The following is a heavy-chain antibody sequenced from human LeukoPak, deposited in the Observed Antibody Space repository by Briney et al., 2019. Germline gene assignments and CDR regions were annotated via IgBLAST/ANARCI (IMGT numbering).Heavy chain of an antibody. J-gene: IGHJ4*02. Sequence: GGSLRLSCAASGFTFSNYWMSWVRQAPGKGLEWVANIKEDGSERYYVDSVKGRFTISRDNSKNTLYLQMNSLRAEDTAVYYCAKDLFPQGYCSSTSCYQGAIDYWGQGTLVTVSS. D-gene: IGHD2-2*01. V-gene: IGHV3-7*03. CDR1: GFTFSNYW. CDR3: AKDLFPQGYCSSTSCYQGAIDY. CDR2: IKEDGSER.